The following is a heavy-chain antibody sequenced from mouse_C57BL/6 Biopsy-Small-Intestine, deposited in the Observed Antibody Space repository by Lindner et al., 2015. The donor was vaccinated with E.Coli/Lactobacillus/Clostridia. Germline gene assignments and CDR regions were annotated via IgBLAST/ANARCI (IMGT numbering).Heavy chain of an antibody. V-gene: IGHV2-9*01. CDR2: IWGGGST. CDR1: GFSLTSYG. Sequence: VQLQESGPGLVAPSQSLSITCTVSGFSLTSYGADWVRQPPGKGLEWLGVIWGGGSTNYNSALMSRLSISKDNSKSQVFLKMNSLQTDDTAMYYCAKHTYYSNYWYFDVWGTGTTVTVSS. J-gene: IGHJ1*03. CDR3: AKHTYYSNYWYFDV. D-gene: IGHD2-5*01.